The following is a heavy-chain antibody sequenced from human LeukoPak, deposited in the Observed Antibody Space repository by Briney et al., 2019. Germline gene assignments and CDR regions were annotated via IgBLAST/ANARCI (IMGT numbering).Heavy chain of an antibody. CDR2: ICTTGKT. Sequence: PSETLSLTCTVSGGSISTYYWTWIRQSPGKGLEWIGYICTTGKTKYNPSLKSRITISVDTSKNQFSLKLNSVTAADTAVYYCARQEARAFDYWGQGTLVTVSS. CDR3: ARQEARAFDY. CDR1: GGSISTYY. D-gene: IGHD3-10*01. J-gene: IGHJ4*02. V-gene: IGHV4-4*09.